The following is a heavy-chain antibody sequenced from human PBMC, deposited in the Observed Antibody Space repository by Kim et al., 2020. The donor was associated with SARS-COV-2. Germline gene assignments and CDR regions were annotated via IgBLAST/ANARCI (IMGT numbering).Heavy chain of an antibody. CDR1: GYTFTDYS. D-gene: IGHD3-22*01. Sequence: ASVKVSCKASGYTFTDYSVHWVRQAPGQGLEWMGRINPNRGGTKYAQKFQDRVTMTRDTSMITAYMELTRLRSDDTAVYYCARIDHSRGSEYWAQGTLVT. CDR3: ARIDHSRGSEY. J-gene: IGHJ4*02. V-gene: IGHV1-2*02. CDR2: INPNRGGT.